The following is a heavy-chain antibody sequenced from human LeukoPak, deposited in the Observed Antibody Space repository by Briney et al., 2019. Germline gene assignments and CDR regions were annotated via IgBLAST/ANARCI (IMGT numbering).Heavy chain of an antibody. CDR3: AHSLGPPIQLWESADI. Sequence: TLSLTCTVSGGSISSSSYYWGWIRQPPGKALEWLALIYWDDDKRYSPSLKSRLTITKDTSKNQVVLTMTNMDPVDTATYYCAHSLGPPIQLWESADIWGQGTMVTVSS. J-gene: IGHJ3*02. V-gene: IGHV2-5*02. D-gene: IGHD5-18*01. CDR2: IYWDDDK. CDR1: GGSISSSSYY.